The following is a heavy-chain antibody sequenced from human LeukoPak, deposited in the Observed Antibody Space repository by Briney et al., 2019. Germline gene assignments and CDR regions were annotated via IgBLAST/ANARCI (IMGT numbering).Heavy chain of an antibody. J-gene: IGHJ4*02. V-gene: IGHV3-20*04. CDR1: GFTFDHYG. CDR3: ARNEDYDSSGYTDY. Sequence: PGGALRLSCAASGFTFDHYGMSWVRQAPRKGLEWVSGINWNGGSTGYADSVKGRFTISRDNAKNSLYLQMNSLRAEDTALYYCARNEDYDSSGYTDYWGQGTLVTVSS. D-gene: IGHD3-22*01. CDR2: INWNGGST.